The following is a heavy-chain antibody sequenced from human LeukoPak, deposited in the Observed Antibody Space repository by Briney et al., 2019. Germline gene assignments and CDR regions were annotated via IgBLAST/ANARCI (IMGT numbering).Heavy chain of an antibody. CDR3: ARGSWDDVGYYYYYYMDV. Sequence: ASVKVSCKASGGTFSSHAVIWVRQAPGQGLEWMGGIIPLFGTTKYAQKFQGRVTITTDESTSTAYMDLSSLTSEDTAVYYCARGSWDDVGYYYYYYMDVWGKGTTVTVSS. D-gene: IGHD1-1*01. J-gene: IGHJ6*03. CDR2: IIPLFGTT. CDR1: GGTFSSHA. V-gene: IGHV1-69*05.